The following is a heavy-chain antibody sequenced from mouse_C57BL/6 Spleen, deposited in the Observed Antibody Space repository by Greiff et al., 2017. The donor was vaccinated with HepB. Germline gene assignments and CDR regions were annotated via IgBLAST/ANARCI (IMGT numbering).Heavy chain of an antibody. J-gene: IGHJ3*01. D-gene: IGHD2-12*01. V-gene: IGHV1-9*01. CDR2: ILPGSGNT. CDR1: GYTFTGYW. CDR3: VVLYSYPWFAY. Sequence: VQLQQSGAELMKPGASVKLSCKASGYTFTGYWIEWVKQRPGHGLEWIGKILPGSGNTNYNEKFKGKATFTADTSSNTAYMQLSSLTSEDSAIYYCVVLYSYPWFAYWGQGTLVTVSA.